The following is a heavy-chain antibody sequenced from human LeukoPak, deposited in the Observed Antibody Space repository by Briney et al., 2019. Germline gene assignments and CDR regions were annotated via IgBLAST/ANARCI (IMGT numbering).Heavy chain of an antibody. CDR2: IWYDGSNK. J-gene: IGHJ6*02. D-gene: IGHD2-15*01. CDR1: GFTFSSYG. V-gene: IGHV3-33*01. CDR3: AREYCSGGSCYSDFGWGYYYYGMDV. Sequence: PGRSLRLSCAASGFTFSSYGMHWVRQAPGKGLEWVAVIWYDGSNKYSADSVKGRFIISRDNSKNTLYLQMNSLRAEDTAVYYCAREYCSGGSCYSDFGWGYYYYGMDVGGQGTTVTVS.